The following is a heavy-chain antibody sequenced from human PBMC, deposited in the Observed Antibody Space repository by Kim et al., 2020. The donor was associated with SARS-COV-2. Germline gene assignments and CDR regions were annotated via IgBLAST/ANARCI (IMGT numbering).Heavy chain of an antibody. CDR1: GGTFSSYA. CDR2: IIPIFGTA. J-gene: IGHJ5*02. V-gene: IGHV1-69*13. CDR3: ARDRTGDGSGSYYNAFDP. Sequence: SVKVSCKASGGTFSSYAISWVRQAPGQGLEWMGGIIPIFGTANYAQKFQGRVTITADESTSTAYMELSSLRSEDTAVYYCARDRTGDGSGSYYNAFDPWGQGTLVTVSS. D-gene: IGHD3-10*01.